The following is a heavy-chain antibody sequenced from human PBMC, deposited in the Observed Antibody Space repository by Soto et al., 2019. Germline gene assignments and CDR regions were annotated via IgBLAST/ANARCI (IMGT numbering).Heavy chain of an antibody. CDR2: IKQDGSEK. V-gene: IGHV3-7*01. CDR3: ATARGRTYDFEY. Sequence: EVQLVESGGGLVQPGGSLRLSCVASGFTFSSYWMTWVRQAPGKGLEWVASIKQDGSEKYYVDSVKGRFTISTDNTKNSLSLQVNNVRAEDTAVYYCATARGRTYDFEYWGQGTLVTVSS. D-gene: IGHD2-8*01. CDR1: GFTFSSYW. J-gene: IGHJ4*02.